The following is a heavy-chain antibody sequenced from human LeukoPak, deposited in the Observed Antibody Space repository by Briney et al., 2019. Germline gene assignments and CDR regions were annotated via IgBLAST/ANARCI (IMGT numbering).Heavy chain of an antibody. CDR3: AKGGRALVTPFDC. J-gene: IGHJ4*02. V-gene: IGHV1-69*04. Sequence: ASVKVSCKASGDTLTNYGFSWVRQAPGQGLEWMGRIIPIIGITNYTQKFEGRVTITADTYTNTVYMELSSLTSQDTAVYYCAKGGRALVTPFDCWGQGTLVTVSS. CDR1: GDTLTNYG. CDR2: IIPIIGIT. D-gene: IGHD2-21*02.